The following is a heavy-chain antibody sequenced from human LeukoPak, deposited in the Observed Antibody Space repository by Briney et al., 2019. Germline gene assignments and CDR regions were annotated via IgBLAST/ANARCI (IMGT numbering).Heavy chain of an antibody. J-gene: IGHJ4*02. CDR2: IYHSGST. D-gene: IGHD5-12*01. CDR1: GGSISSSNW. CDR3: AIRGYSGYDLFDY. Sequence: PLETLSLTCAVSGGSISSSNWWSWVRQPPGEGLEWIGEIYHSGSTNYNPSLKSRVTISVDKSKNQFSLKLSSVTAADMAVYYCAIRGYSGYDLFDYWGQGTLVTVSS. V-gene: IGHV4-4*02.